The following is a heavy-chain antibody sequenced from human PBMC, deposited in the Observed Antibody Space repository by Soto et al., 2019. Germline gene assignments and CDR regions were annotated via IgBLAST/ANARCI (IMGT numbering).Heavy chain of an antibody. J-gene: IGHJ3*02. V-gene: IGHV1-46*01. CDR3: ARCDYYDSSGYYEPGDTRDAFDI. D-gene: IGHD3-22*01. CDR2: INPSGGST. Sequence: ASVKVSCKASGYTFTSYYMHWVRQAPGQGLEWMGIINPSGGSTSYAQKFQGRVTMTRDTSTSTVYMELSSLRSEDTAVYYCARCDYYDSSGYYEPGDTRDAFDIWGQGTMVTVS. CDR1: GYTFTSYY.